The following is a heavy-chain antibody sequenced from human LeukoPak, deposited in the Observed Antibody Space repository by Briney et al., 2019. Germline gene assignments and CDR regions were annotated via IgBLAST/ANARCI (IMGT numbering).Heavy chain of an antibody. V-gene: IGHV3-7*03. D-gene: IGHD3-3*01. Sequence: GGFLRLSCAASGFTFGKYWMSWVRQAPGKGLEWVANIKLDGSEKNYVDPVKGRFTISRDNTKNSLYLQMNSLRAEDTAVFYCARDQYDTWSRRGNFDSWGQGTLVIVSS. CDR2: IKLDGSEK. CDR3: ARDQYDTWSRRGNFDS. CDR1: GFTFGKYW. J-gene: IGHJ4*02.